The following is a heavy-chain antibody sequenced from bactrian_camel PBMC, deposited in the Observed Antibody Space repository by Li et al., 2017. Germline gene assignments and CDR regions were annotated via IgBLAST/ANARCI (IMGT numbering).Heavy chain of an antibody. D-gene: IGHD7*01. CDR1: GVTVGDRN. CDR3: VADLLSLLRAPVGRPGY. Sequence: HVQLVESGGGSVQAGGSLKLSCTASGVTVGDRNVGWYRQAPGDECELVSSINRDGSIYYVDTVKGRFTISQDNAKNTVSLQMNSLKPEDTGVYYCVADLLSLLRAPVGRPGYWGQGTQVTVS. J-gene: IGHJ6*01. V-gene: IGHV3S60*01. CDR2: INRDGSI.